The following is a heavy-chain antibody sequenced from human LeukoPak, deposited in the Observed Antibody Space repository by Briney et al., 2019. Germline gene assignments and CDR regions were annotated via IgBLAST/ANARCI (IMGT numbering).Heavy chain of an antibody. CDR3: ARDRPGIDAFDI. CDR2: ISAYNGNT. CDR1: GYTFTSYG. V-gene: IGHV1-18*01. D-gene: IGHD2-15*01. J-gene: IGHJ3*02. Sequence: ASVKVSCKASGYTFTSYGISWVRQAPGQGLEWMGWISAYNGNTNYAQKLQGRVTMTTGTSTSTAYMELRSLRSDDTAVYYCARDRPGIDAFDIWGQGTMVTVSS.